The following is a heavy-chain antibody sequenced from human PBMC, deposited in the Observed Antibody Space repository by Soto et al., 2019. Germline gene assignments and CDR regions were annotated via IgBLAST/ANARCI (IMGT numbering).Heavy chain of an antibody. V-gene: IGHV3-21*01. CDR2: ISSSSSYI. D-gene: IGHD6-6*01. J-gene: IGHJ3*02. Sequence: GGSLRLSCAASGFTFSSYSMNWVRQAPGKGLEWVSSISSSSSYIYYADSVKGRFTISRDNAKNSLYLQMNSLRAEDTAVYYCARARWQLVSFRDAFDIWGQGTMVTV. CDR1: GFTFSSYS. CDR3: ARARWQLVSFRDAFDI.